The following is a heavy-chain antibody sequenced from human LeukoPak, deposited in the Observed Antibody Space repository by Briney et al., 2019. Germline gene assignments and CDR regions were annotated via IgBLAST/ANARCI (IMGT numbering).Heavy chain of an antibody. CDR2: ISYDGSNK. Sequence: GGSLRLSCAASGFTFSSYGMHWVRQAPGKGLEWVAVISYDGSNKYYADSEKGRFTISRDNSKNTLYLQMNSLRAEDTAVYYCAKGYCSGGSCYSIGYYYYGMDVWGQGTTVTVSS. V-gene: IGHV3-30*18. CDR3: AKGYCSGGSCYSIGYYYYGMDV. J-gene: IGHJ6*02. CDR1: GFTFSSYG. D-gene: IGHD2-15*01.